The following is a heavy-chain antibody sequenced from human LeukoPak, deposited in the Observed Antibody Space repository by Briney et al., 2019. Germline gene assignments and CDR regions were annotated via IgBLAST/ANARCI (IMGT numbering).Heavy chain of an antibody. Sequence: GGSLRLSCEATGFIFSNYWMAWVRQAPGKGLEWVSSISSSSIYIYYADSVKGRFTISRDNAKNSLYLQMNSLRAEDTAVYYCARGRYNYGYIYDYWGQGTLVTVSS. CDR3: ARGRYNYGYIYDY. CDR2: ISSSSIYI. J-gene: IGHJ4*02. CDR1: GFIFSNYW. D-gene: IGHD5-18*01. V-gene: IGHV3-21*01.